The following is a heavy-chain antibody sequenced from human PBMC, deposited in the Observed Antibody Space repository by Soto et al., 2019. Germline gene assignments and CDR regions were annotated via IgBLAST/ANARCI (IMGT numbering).Heavy chain of an antibody. CDR1: AFTFSSYG. J-gene: IGHJ4*02. V-gene: IGHV3-30*18. D-gene: IGHD1-1*01. CDR2: ISYDGSNK. Sequence: GGSLRLSCAASAFTFSSYGKHWVRKAPGKGLEWVAVISYDGSNKYYADSVKGRFTISRDNAKNTLYLQMNSLGAEDEAVYYFAKDQSYGPGDYWGQGTLVSVS. CDR3: AKDQSYGPGDY.